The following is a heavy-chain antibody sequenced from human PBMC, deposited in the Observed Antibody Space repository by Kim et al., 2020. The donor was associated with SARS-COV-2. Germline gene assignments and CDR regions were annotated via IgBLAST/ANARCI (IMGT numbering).Heavy chain of an antibody. CDR3: AKVPPIYCSGGSCYLYWYFDL. D-gene: IGHD2-15*01. V-gene: IGHV3-23*01. Sequence: GGSLRLSCAGSGFTFSSYAMSWVRQAPGKGLEWVSGISGTGSSTYYTDSVKGRFTISRDNSKNTMFLQMDSVRVEDSAVYYCAKVPPIYCSGGSCYLYWYFDLWGRGTLVTVSA. CDR1: GFTFSSYA. CDR2: ISGTGSST. J-gene: IGHJ2*01.